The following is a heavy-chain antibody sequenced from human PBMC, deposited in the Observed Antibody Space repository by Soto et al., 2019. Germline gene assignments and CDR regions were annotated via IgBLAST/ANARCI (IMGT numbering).Heavy chain of an antibody. CDR1: GGSISSGGYS. D-gene: IGHD2-15*01. CDR3: ASLYGGTSEVYYYYGMDV. CDR2: IYHSGST. Sequence: QLQLQESGSGLVKPSQTLSLTCAVSGGSISSGGYSWSWIRQPPGKGLEWIGYIYHSGSTYYNPSLKSRVTISVDRSKNQFSLKLSSVTAADTAVYYCASLYGGTSEVYYYYGMDVWGHGTTVTVSS. J-gene: IGHJ6*02. V-gene: IGHV4-30-2*01.